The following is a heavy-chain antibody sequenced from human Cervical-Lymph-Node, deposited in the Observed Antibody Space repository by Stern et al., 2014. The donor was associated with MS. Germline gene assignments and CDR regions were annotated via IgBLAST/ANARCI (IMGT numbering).Heavy chain of an antibody. CDR2: INSDGRST. Sequence: EVQLLESGGGLGQPGGSLRLSCVASGFRFSSYWMHWVRQAPGKGLEWVSRINSDGRSTSYADSVMGRFTISRDNAKNTLYLQMNSLRVEDTAVYYCAKDLTVTTDCIDYWGQGTLVTVSS. CDR3: AKDLTVTTDCIDY. CDR1: GFRFSSYW. J-gene: IGHJ4*02. V-gene: IGHV3-74*01. D-gene: IGHD4-17*01.